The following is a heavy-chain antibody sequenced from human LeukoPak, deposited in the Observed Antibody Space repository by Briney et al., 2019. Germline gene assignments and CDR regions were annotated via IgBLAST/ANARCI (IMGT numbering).Heavy chain of an antibody. CDR3: ARSGPTPMLPYFYYYMDV. CDR1: GYTFTTYG. J-gene: IGHJ6*03. Sequence: GASVKVFCKASGYTFTTYGLSWVRQAPGQGLEWLGWISTYDDNIKYAQSLQGRLTPTIDTSTSTAYMELRSLTSDDTAVYYCARSGPTPMLPYFYYYMDVWGKGTTVTVSS. V-gene: IGHV1-18*01. CDR2: ISTYDDNI. D-gene: IGHD3-16*01.